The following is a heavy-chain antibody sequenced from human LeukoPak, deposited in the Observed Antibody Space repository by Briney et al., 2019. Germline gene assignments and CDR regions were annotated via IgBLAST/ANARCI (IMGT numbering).Heavy chain of an antibody. CDR3: ARAGYCGSTSCYYYYYGMDV. V-gene: IGHV3-9*01. Sequence: GGSLRLSCAASGFTFDDYAMHWVRQAPGKGLEWVSGISWNSGSIGYADSVKGRFTISRDNAENSLFLQMNSLRAEDAALYYCARAGYCGSTSCYYYYYGMDVWGQGTTVTVSS. CDR1: GFTFDDYA. D-gene: IGHD2-2*03. J-gene: IGHJ6*02. CDR2: ISWNSGSI.